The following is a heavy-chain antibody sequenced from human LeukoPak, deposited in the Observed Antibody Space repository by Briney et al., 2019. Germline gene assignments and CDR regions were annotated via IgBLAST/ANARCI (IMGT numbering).Heavy chain of an antibody. Sequence: PSETLSLTCTVSGGSISSYYWSWIRQPAGKGLEWIGRIYTSGSTNYNPSLKSRVTMSVDTSKNQLSLKLSSVTAADTAVYYCARGVSSGWSNWFDPWGQGTLVTVSS. J-gene: IGHJ5*02. CDR2: IYTSGST. CDR1: GGSISSYY. V-gene: IGHV4-4*07. D-gene: IGHD6-19*01. CDR3: ARGVSSGWSNWFDP.